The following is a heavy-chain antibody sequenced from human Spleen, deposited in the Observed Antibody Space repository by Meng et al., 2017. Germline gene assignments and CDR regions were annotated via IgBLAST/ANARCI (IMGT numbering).Heavy chain of an antibody. CDR2: IKSKTAGGTA. CDR3: TTVTWNYVVDY. D-gene: IGHD1-7*01. CDR1: GFTFTNAW. J-gene: IGHJ4*02. Sequence: EVQLVESGGGLVKRGVSLRRSCAASGFTFTNAWMSWVRPAPGKGLEWVGRIKSKTAGGTADYAAPVKGRFTISRDDSENTLFLQMNSLKTEDTAVYYCTTVTWNYVVDYWGQGNLVTVSS. V-gene: IGHV3-15*01.